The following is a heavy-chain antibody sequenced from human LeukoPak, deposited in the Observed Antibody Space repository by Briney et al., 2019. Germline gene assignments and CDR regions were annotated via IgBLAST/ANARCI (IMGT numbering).Heavy chain of an antibody. CDR1: GYTFTGYY. J-gene: IGHJ6*03. Sequence: ASVKVSCKASGYTFTGYYMHWVRQAPGQGPEWMGWINPNSGGTNYAQKFQGRVTMTRDTSISTAYMELSRLRSDDTAVYYCARAIEDIVVVPAAINYYYYYMDVWGKGTTVTISS. D-gene: IGHD2-2*02. CDR3: ARAIEDIVVVPAAINYYYYYMDV. V-gene: IGHV1-2*02. CDR2: INPNSGGT.